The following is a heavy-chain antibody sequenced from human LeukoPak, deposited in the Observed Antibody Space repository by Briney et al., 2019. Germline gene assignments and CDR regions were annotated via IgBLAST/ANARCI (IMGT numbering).Heavy chain of an antibody. CDR1: GFTFSSYS. J-gene: IGHJ4*02. D-gene: IGHD6-25*01. Sequence: GGSLRLSCAASGFTFSSYSMNWVRQAPGKGLEWVSVIYSGGSTYYADSVKGRFTISRDNSKNTLYLQMNSLRAEDTAVYYCARGASGGGYVVVWGQGTLVTVSS. V-gene: IGHV3-53*01. CDR3: ARGASGGGYVVV. CDR2: IYSGGST.